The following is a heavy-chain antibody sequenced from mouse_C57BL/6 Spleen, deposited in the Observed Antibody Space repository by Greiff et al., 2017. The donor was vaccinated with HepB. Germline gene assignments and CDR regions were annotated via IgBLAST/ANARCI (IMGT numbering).Heavy chain of an antibody. CDR1: GYSITSGYY. D-gene: IGHD1-1*01. J-gene: IGHJ2*01. CDR2: ISYDGSN. V-gene: IGHV3-6*01. Sequence: EVKLMESGPGLVKPSQSLSLTCSVTGYSITSGYYWNWIRQFPGNKLEWMGYISYDGSNNYNPSLKNRISITRDTSKNQFFLKLNSVTTEDTATYYCARGDITTVVAPYFDYWGQGTTLTVSS. CDR3: ARGDITTVVAPYFDY.